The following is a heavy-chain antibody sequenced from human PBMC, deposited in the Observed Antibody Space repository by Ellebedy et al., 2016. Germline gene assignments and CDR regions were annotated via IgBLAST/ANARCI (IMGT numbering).Heavy chain of an antibody. J-gene: IGHJ4*02. CDR2: IYYSGST. CDR1: GGSISSYY. V-gene: IGHV4-59*08. Sequence: SETLSLTCTVSGGSISSYYWSWIRQPPGKGLEWIGYIYYSGSTNYNPSLKSRVTISVDTSKNQFSLRLSSVTAADTAVYYCAGQGGWDLPFDYWGQGTLVTVSS. D-gene: IGHD1-26*01. CDR3: AGQGGWDLPFDY.